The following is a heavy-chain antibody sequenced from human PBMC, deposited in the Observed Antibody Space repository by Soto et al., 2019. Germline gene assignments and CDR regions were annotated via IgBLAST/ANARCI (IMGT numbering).Heavy chain of an antibody. CDR2: LIPVFGTT. V-gene: IGHV1-69*01. Sequence: QVQLVQSGAEVRKPGSSVKVSCKASGDTFTKYVISWVRQAPGQGLEWVGGLIPVFGTTNNAQKFRDRVTITADESTSTVYMELSSLRSEDTAVYYCARPSGGRIRYLEPFDYWGQGTQITVS. J-gene: IGHJ4*02. CDR1: GDTFTKYV. D-gene: IGHD3-3*01. CDR3: ARPSGGRIRYLEPFDY.